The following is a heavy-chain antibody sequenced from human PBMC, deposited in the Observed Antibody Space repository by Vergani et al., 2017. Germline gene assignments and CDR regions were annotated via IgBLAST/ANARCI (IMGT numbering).Heavy chain of an antibody. CDR3: ARQNPYGSAHVDF. J-gene: IGHJ4*02. CDR1: GYSVGSGYY. Sequence: QVDLQESGPGLVKSSETLSLNCAVSGYSVGSGYYWGWIRQPPGRGLEWIGCVHRNGNTYYSSSLRSRATLSRDTSKNQFSLRLTSVTAADTAVYSCARQNPYGSAHVDFWGRGVLVTVSA. CDR2: VHRNGNT. V-gene: IGHV4-38-2*01. D-gene: IGHD3-10*01.